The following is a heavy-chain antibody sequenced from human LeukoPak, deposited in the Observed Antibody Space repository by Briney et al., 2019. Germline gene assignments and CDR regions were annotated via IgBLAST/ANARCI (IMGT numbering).Heavy chain of an antibody. V-gene: IGHV1-18*01. CDR2: ISAYNGNT. J-gene: IGHJ6*02. D-gene: IGHD3-10*01. CDR1: GYTFTSYG. CDR3: ARGSIGPVGLWFGELPYYYYGMDV. Sequence: ASVKVSCKASGYTFTSYGISWVRQAPGQGLEWMGWISAYNGNTNYAPQLQGRVTMTTDTSTSTAYMELRSLRSDDTAVYYCARGSIGPVGLWFGELPYYYYGMDVWGQGTTVTVSS.